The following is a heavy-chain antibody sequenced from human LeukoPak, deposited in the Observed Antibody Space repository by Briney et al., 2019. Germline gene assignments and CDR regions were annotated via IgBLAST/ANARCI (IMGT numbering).Heavy chain of an antibody. D-gene: IGHD6-13*01. V-gene: IGHV3-7*01. Sequence: GGSLRLSCAASGFTFSSYWMSWVRQAPGKGLEWVANIKQDGSEKYYVDSVKGRFTISRDNAKNPLYLQMNSLRAEDTAVYYCARDVSSWYERLDYWGQGTLVTVSS. CDR3: ARDVSSWYERLDY. CDR2: IKQDGSEK. J-gene: IGHJ4*02. CDR1: GFTFSSYW.